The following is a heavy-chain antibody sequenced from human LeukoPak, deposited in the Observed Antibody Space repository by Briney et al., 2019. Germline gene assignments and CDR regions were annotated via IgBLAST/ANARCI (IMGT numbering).Heavy chain of an antibody. J-gene: IGHJ6*03. V-gene: IGHV4-59*01. CDR3: ARAGFYASVNQYYYYYYMDV. D-gene: IGHD2/OR15-2a*01. CDR2: IHYSGST. Sequence: ETLSLTCTVSGGSIGSYYWSWVRQPPGKRLEWIGYIHYSGSTNYNPSLNSRVTASIDTSKNQFSLKVTSVTAADAAVYYCARAGFYASVNQYYYYYYMDVWGTGTTVTVSS. CDR1: GGSIGSYY.